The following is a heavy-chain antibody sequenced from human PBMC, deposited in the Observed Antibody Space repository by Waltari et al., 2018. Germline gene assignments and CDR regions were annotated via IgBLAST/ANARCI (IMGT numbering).Heavy chain of an antibody. Sequence: EVQLLESGGGLVQPGGSLRLSCAASGFTFSSYAMSWVRQAPGKGVEWVSDIRGSGGRTYYADSVKGRFTISRDNSKNTLYLQMNSLRAEDTAVYYCAKTIYVGATSPFDYWGQGTLVTVSS. CDR1: GFTFSSYA. J-gene: IGHJ4*02. V-gene: IGHV3-23*01. CDR2: IRGSGGRT. CDR3: AKTIYVGATSPFDY. D-gene: IGHD1-26*01.